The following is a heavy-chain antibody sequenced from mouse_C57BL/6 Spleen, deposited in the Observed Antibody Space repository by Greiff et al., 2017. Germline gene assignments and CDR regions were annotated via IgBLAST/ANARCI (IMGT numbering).Heavy chain of an antibody. Sequence: EVKVEESGEGLVKPGGSLKLSCAASGFTFSSYAMSWVRQTPEKRLEWVAYISSGGDYIYYADTVKGRFNISRDNARNTLYLQMSSLKSEDTAMYYCTRLKGSAPFAYWGQGTLVTVSA. CDR3: TRLKGSAPFAY. V-gene: IGHV5S21*01. CDR2: ISSGGDYI. D-gene: IGHD3-2*02. J-gene: IGHJ3*01. CDR1: GFTFSSYA.